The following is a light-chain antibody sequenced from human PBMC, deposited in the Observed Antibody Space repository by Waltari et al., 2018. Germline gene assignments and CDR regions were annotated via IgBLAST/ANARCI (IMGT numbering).Light chain of an antibody. CDR3: QVSDSKNDHVV. CDR2: DDD. CDR1: NIGSNS. V-gene: IGLV3-21*02. J-gene: IGLJ2*01. Sequence: SYVLTQPPSVSVAPGQTARIPCEGDNIGSNSIHRYQQRPGQAPLLVIYDDDDRPSGIPERFTGGNSGNTATLAISRVEVGDEADYYCQVSDSKNDHVVFGGGTRLTVL.